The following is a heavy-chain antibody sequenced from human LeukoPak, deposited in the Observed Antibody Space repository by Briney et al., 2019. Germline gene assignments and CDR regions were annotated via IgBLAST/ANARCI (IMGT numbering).Heavy chain of an antibody. CDR2: ISGSGGST. V-gene: IGHV3-23*01. D-gene: IGHD3-22*01. CDR1: GFTFGDYA. CDR3: AKQSYYDSSGYIGSFDY. J-gene: IGHJ4*02. Sequence: GGSLRLSCTASGFTFGDYAMSWVRQAPGKGLEWVSAISGSGGSTYYADSVKGRFTISRDNSKNTLYLQMNSLRAEDTAVYYCAKQSYYDSSGYIGSFDYWGQGTLVTVSS.